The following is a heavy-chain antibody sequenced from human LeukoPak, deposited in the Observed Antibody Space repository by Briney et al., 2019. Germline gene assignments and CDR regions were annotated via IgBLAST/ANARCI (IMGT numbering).Heavy chain of an antibody. D-gene: IGHD6-13*01. CDR1: GFTVSSNY. J-gene: IGHJ4*02. V-gene: IGHV3-66*01. Sequence: GGSLRLSCAASGFTVSSNYMSWVRQAPGKGLEWVSILYSGGSTSYADSVKDRFTISRDNSKNTLHLQMNSLRTEDTAVYYCARVKGGIAAAGNYFDYWGQGTLVTVSS. CDR3: ARVKGGIAAAGNYFDY. CDR2: LYSGGST.